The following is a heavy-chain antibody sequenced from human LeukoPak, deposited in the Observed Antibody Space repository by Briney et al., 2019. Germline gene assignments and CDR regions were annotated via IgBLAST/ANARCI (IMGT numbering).Heavy chain of an antibody. CDR1: GYTFTGYY. J-gene: IGHJ4*02. CDR3: ARVRRYDFWSGYPDY. D-gene: IGHD3-3*01. V-gene: IGHV1-2*02. CDR2: INPNSGGT. Sequence: ASVKVSCKASGYTFTGYYMHWVRQAPGQGLEWMGWINPNSGGTNYAQKFQGRVTMTRDTSISTAYMELSRLRSDDTAVYYCARVRRYDFWSGYPDYWGQGTRVTVSS.